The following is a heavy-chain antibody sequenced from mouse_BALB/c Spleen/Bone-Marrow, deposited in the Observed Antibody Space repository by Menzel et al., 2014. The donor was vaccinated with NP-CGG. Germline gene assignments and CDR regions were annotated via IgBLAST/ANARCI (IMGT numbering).Heavy chain of an antibody. J-gene: IGHJ4*01. V-gene: IGHV1-63*02. D-gene: IGHD1-1*01. CDR2: IYPGGGYT. CDR1: GYTFTSYW. CDR3: ARNYGYAMDY. Sequence: QVQLQQSGAELVRPGTSVKISCRASGYTFTSYWLGWVKQRPGHGLEWIGDIYPGGGYTNYNEKFKGKATLTADTSSSTAYMQLSSLTSEDSAVYFCARNYGYAMDYWGQGTSVTVSS.